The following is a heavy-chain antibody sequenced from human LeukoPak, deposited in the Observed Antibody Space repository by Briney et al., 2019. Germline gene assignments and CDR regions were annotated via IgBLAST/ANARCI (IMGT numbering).Heavy chain of an antibody. CDR3: ARLARGAVAGYYFDY. J-gene: IGHJ4*02. V-gene: IGHV4-4*07. Sequence: SETLSLTCTVSGGSMSSYYWSFIRQPAGKGLEWIGRIYTSGSTNYNPSLKSRVTMSVDTSKNQFSLKLSSVTAADTAVYYCARLARGAVAGYYFDYWGQGTLVTVSS. CDR2: IYTSGST. D-gene: IGHD6-19*01. CDR1: GGSMSSYY.